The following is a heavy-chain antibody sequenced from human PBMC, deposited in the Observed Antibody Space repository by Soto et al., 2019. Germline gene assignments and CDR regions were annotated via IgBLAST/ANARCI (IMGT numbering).Heavy chain of an antibody. CDR1: GFTVSSNY. J-gene: IGHJ4*02. V-gene: IGHV3-53*01. CDR3: ASSGRGEPLMFDY. D-gene: IGHD1-26*01. CDR2: IYSGGTT. Sequence: HPGGSLRLSCAASGFTVSSNYMTWVRQAPGKGLEWVSVIYSGGTTYYADSVKGRFTISRDSSKNTLFLQMNSLRAEDTAVYYCASSGRGEPLMFDYWGQGTLVTVSS.